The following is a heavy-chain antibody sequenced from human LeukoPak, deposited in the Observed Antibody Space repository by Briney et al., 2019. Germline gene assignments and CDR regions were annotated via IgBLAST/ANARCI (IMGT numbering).Heavy chain of an antibody. J-gene: IGHJ4*02. D-gene: IGHD3-22*01. CDR2: INPSGGST. CDR1: GYTFTTYY. CDR3: STYYFDRSGYSSHYYFDY. Sequence: ASVKVSCKASGYTFTTYYMHWVRQAPGQGLEWMGIINPSGGSTSYAQKFQGRVTMTRDTSTSTVYMELSSLRSEDTAVYYCSTYYFDRSGYSSHYYFDYWGQGTLVTVSS. V-gene: IGHV1-46*01.